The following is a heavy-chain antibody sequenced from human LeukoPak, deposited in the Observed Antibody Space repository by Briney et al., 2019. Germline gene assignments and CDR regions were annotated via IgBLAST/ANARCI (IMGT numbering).Heavy chain of an antibody. D-gene: IGHD6-19*01. J-gene: IGHJ4*02. V-gene: IGHV3-53*01. CDR3: AKDLTMAVAGTPLDY. CDR1: GFTVSSNY. CDR2: IYSGGST. Sequence: GGSLRLSCAASGFTVSSNYMSWVRQAPGKGLEWVSVIYSGGSTYYADSVKGRFTISRDNSKNTLYLQMNSLRAEDTAVYYCAKDLTMAVAGTPLDYWGQGTLVTVSS.